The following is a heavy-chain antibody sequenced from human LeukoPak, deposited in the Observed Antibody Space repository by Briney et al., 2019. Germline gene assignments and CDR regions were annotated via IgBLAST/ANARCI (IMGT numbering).Heavy chain of an antibody. V-gene: IGHV3-30-3*01. CDR2: ISYDGSNK. CDR1: GFTFSSYA. CDR3: ARDPQWELLAPQSYFDY. Sequence: GGSLRLSCAASGFTFSSYAMHWVRQAPGKGLEWVAVISYDGSNKYYADSVKGRFTISRDNSKDTLYLQMNSLRAEDTAVYYCARDPQWELLAPQSYFDYWGQGTLVTVSS. J-gene: IGHJ4*02. D-gene: IGHD1-26*01.